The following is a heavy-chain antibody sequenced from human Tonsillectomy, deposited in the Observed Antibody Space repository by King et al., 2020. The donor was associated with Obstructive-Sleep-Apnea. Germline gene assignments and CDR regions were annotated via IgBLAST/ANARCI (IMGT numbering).Heavy chain of an antibody. D-gene: IGHD4-23*01. V-gene: IGHV4-39*07. CDR2: IYYSGST. Sequence: QLQESGPGLVKPSETLSLTCTVSGGSISSSSYYWGWIRQPPGKGLEWIGGIYYSGSTYYNPSLKSRVTISVDTSKNQFSLKLSSVTAADTAVYYCARDYGGNSGSPDAFDIWGQGTMVTVSS. J-gene: IGHJ3*02. CDR3: ARDYGGNSGSPDAFDI. CDR1: GGSISSSSYY.